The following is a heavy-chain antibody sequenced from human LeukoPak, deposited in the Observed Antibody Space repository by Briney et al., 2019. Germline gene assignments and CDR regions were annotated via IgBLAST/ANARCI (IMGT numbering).Heavy chain of an antibody. Sequence: SETLSLTCAVYGGSFSGYYWSWIRQPPGKGLEWIGEINHSGSTNYNPSLKSRVTISVDTSKNQFSLKLSSVTAADTAVYYCARYCSGGSCYSDNAFDIWGQGTMVTVSS. D-gene: IGHD2-15*01. J-gene: IGHJ3*02. CDR2: INHSGST. CDR1: GGSFSGYY. CDR3: ARYCSGGSCYSDNAFDI. V-gene: IGHV4-34*01.